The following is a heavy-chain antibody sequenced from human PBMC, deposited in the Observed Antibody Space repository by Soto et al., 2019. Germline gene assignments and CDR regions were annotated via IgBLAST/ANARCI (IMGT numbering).Heavy chain of an antibody. CDR3: ARDRPPPDH. Sequence: QVQLVQSGAEVKKPGASVKVSCKASGYTFASYAISWMRQAPGQGLEWMGWISAYNGNTNYAQKLQGRVTMTTDTSTSRGYMELRSLGSDDAAGYYRARDRPPPDHGGEGTLVTVSS. J-gene: IGHJ4*02. CDR2: ISAYNGNT. V-gene: IGHV1-18*01. CDR1: GYTFASYA.